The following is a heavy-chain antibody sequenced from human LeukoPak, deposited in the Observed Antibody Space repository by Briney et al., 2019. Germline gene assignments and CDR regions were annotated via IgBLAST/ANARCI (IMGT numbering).Heavy chain of an antibody. CDR3: AKNRILWFGELSGLDY. D-gene: IGHD3-10*01. J-gene: IGHJ4*02. CDR2: ISGSGGST. CDR1: GFTFSSYG. V-gene: IGHV3-23*01. Sequence: GGSLRLSCAASGFTFSSYGMSWVRQAPGKGLEWVSAISGSGGSTYYADSAKGRFTISRDNSKNTLYLQMNSLRAEDTAVYYCAKNRILWFGELSGLDYWGQGTLVTVSS.